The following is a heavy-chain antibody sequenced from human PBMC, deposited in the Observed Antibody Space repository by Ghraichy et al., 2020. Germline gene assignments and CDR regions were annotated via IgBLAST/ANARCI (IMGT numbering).Heavy chain of an antibody. D-gene: IGHD6-6*01. CDR3: ARSKAARLGFDY. J-gene: IGHJ4*02. Sequence: SETLSLTCTVSGVSISRTNYYWGWIRQFPGKGLVWICCFFYSGITYYNPSLRSRVTISEDTSKNQYSLRLSSIAAADTAVYYCARSKAARLGFDYWGQGTLVTVSS. V-gene: IGHV4-39*07. CDR1: GVSISRTNYY. CDR2: FFYSGIT.